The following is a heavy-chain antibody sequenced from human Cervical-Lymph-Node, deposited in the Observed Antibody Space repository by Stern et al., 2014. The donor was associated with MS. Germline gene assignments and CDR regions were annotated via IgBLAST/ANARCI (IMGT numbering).Heavy chain of an antibody. CDR2: TVPICERS. J-gene: IGHJ5*02. D-gene: IGHD4-23*01. V-gene: IGHV1-69*01. CDR3: AREHHGGNFAA. CDR1: GATFSTNG. Sequence: QVQLGQSGAEVKKPGSSVKVSCKVSGATFSTNGISWVRQGPGQGLEWMGATVPICERSYYAQRFRGRVTITADESTSASYMELTSLRSDDTGVYYCAREHHGGNFAAWGQGTLVTVSS.